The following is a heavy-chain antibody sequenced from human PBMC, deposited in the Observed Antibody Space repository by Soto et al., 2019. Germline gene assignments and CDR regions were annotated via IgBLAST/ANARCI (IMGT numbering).Heavy chain of an antibody. Sequence: EEQLLESGGGLVRPGGSLRLSCAASAFTFRSYAMSWVRQAPGKGLEWVSAITASADTTYYADSVKGRFTISRDNSKNTLSLRMTSLRAEDTAVYYCAKVRPLRDCTSTSCLGAFDIWGQGTMVTVS. J-gene: IGHJ3*02. D-gene: IGHD2-2*01. CDR1: AFTFRSYA. CDR3: AKVRPLRDCTSTSCLGAFDI. V-gene: IGHV3-23*01. CDR2: ITASADTT.